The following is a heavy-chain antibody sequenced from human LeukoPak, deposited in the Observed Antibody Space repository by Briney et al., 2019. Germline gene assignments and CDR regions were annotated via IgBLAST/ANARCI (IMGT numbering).Heavy chain of an antibody. V-gene: IGHV1-2*02. Sequence: VASVKVSCKASVYTFTGYYMHWVRQAPGQGLEWMGWINPNSGGTNYAQKFQGRVTMTRDTSISTAYMELSRLRSDDTAVYYCARGSPYYYDSSGYLNYWGQGTLVTVSS. J-gene: IGHJ4*02. D-gene: IGHD3-22*01. CDR1: VYTFTGYY. CDR3: ARGSPYYYDSSGYLNY. CDR2: INPNSGGT.